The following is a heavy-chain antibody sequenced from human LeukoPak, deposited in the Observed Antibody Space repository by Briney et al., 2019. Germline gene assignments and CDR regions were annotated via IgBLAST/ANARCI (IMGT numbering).Heavy chain of an antibody. Sequence: ASVKVSCKASGYTFTSYGISWVRQAPGQGLEWMGWISAYNGNTNYAQKLQGRVTMTTDTSTSTAYMELRSLRSDDTAVYYCARVAWGYCSGGRCSDGPFDYWGQGTLVTVSS. CDR2: ISAYNGNT. D-gene: IGHD2-15*01. V-gene: IGHV1-18*01. J-gene: IGHJ4*02. CDR3: ARVAWGYCSGGRCSDGPFDY. CDR1: GYTFTSYG.